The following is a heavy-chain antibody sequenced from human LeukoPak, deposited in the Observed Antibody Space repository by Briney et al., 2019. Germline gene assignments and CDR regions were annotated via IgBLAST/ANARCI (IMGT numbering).Heavy chain of an antibody. CDR3: ARDPGTVRGVDV. CDR1: GGSISSGSYY. CDR2: IYTSGST. Sequence: SETLSLTCTVSGGSISSGSYYWSWIRQPAGKGLEWIGRIYTSGSTNYHPSLKSRVTTSVDTSKNQFSLKLSSVTAADTAVYYCARDPGTVRGVDVWGKGTTVTVSS. V-gene: IGHV4-61*02. J-gene: IGHJ6*04. D-gene: IGHD3-10*01.